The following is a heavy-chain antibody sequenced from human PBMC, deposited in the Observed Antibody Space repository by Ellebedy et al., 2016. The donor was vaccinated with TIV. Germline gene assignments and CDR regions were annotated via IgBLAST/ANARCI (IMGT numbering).Heavy chain of an antibody. Sequence: SETLSLXXAVYGGSFSGYYWSWIRQPPGKGLEWIGEINHSGSTNYNPSLKSRVTISVDTSKNQFSLKLSSVTAADTAVYYCARVDYYYMDVWGKGTTVTVSS. J-gene: IGHJ6*03. V-gene: IGHV4-34*01. CDR3: ARVDYYYMDV. CDR2: INHSGST. CDR1: GGSFSGYY.